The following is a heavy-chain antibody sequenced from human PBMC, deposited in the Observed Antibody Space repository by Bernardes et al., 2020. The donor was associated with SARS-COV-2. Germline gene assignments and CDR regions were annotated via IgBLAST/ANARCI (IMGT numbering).Heavy chain of an antibody. D-gene: IGHD4-17*01. CDR3: ARDLLVTTPLGY. CDR2: IWYDGSNK. J-gene: IGHJ4*02. CDR1: GFTFSSYG. Sequence: GGSLRLSCAASGFTFSSYGMHWVRQAPGKGLEWVAVIWYDGSNKYYADSVKGRFTISRDNSKNTLYLQMNSLRAEDTAVYYCARDLLVTTPLGYWGQGTLVTVSS. V-gene: IGHV3-33*01.